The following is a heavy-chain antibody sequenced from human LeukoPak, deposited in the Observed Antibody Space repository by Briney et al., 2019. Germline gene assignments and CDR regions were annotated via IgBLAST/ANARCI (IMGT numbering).Heavy chain of an antibody. CDR1: GFTFSSYA. CDR3: AKRGPGYCSGGSCFYFDY. Sequence: GGFLRLSCAASGFTFSSYAMSWVRQAPGKGLEWVSAISGSGGSTYYADSVKGRFIISRDNSKNTLYLQMNSLRAEDTAVYYCAKRGPGYCSGGSCFYFDYWGQGTLVTVSS. J-gene: IGHJ4*02. D-gene: IGHD2-15*01. CDR2: ISGSGGST. V-gene: IGHV3-23*01.